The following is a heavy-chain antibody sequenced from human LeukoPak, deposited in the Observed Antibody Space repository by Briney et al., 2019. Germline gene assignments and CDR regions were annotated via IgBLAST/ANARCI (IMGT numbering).Heavy chain of an antibody. V-gene: IGHV4-39*01. CDR2: IYYSGST. CDR3: ADLALVVIVAINI. D-gene: IGHD2/OR15-2a*01. CDR1: GGSISSSSYY. Sequence: SETLSLTCTVSGGSISSSSYYWGWIRQPPGKGLEWIGGIYYSGSTYYNPSLKSRVTISVDTSKNQFSLKLSSVTAADTAVYYSADLALVVIVAINICSQGTMVTVSS. J-gene: IGHJ3*02.